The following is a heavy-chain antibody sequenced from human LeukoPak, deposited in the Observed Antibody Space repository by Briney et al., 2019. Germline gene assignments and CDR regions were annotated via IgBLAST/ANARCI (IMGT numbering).Heavy chain of an antibody. V-gene: IGHV3-30-3*01. J-gene: IGHJ4*02. CDR1: GFTFSSYA. Sequence: PGRSLRLSCAASGFTFSSYAMHWVRQAPGKGLEWVAVISYDGSNKYYADSVKGRFTISRDNSKNTLYLQMNSLRAEDTAVYYCARDLTYYDSSGYYPDYWGQGTLVAVSS. CDR2: ISYDGSNK. D-gene: IGHD3-22*01. CDR3: ARDLTYYDSSGYYPDY.